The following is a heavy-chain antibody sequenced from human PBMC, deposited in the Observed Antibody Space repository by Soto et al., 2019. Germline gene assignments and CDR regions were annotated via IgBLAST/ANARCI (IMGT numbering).Heavy chain of an antibody. J-gene: IGHJ6*02. CDR3: ARVPLVPAHYYYGMDV. D-gene: IGHD2-2*01. CDR2: IYYSGST. Sequence: PSETLSLTCTVSGGSISSGDYYWSWIRQPPGKGLEWIGYIYYSGSTYYNPSLKSRVTISVDTSKNQFSLKLSSVTAADTAVYYCARVPLVPAHYYYGMDVWGQGTTVTVSS. CDR1: GGSISSGDYY. V-gene: IGHV4-30-4*01.